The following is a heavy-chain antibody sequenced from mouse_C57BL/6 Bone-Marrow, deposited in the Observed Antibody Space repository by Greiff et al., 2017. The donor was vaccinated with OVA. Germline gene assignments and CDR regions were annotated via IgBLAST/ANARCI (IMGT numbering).Heavy chain of an antibody. J-gene: IGHJ3*01. D-gene: IGHD2-3*01. CDR1: GFTFSDFY. CDR2: SRNKANDYTT. V-gene: IGHV7-1*01. CDR3: ARGIYAAY. Sequence: EVKVVESGGGLVQSGRSLRLSCATSGFTFSDFYMEWVRQAPGKGLEWIAASRNKANDYTTEYSASVKGRFIVSRDTSQSILYLQMNALRAEDTAIYYCARGIYAAYWGQGTLVTVSA.